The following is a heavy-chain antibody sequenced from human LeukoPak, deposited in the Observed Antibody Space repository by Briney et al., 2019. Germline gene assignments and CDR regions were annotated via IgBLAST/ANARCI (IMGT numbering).Heavy chain of an antibody. CDR1: GGSISSSSYY. Sequence: PSETLSLTCTVSGGSISSSSYYWSWIRQPPGKGLEWIGEINHSGSTNYNPSLKSRVTISVDTSKNQFSLKLSSVTAADTAVYYCARSYQLLFNWGQGTLVTVSS. CDR3: ARSYQLLFN. CDR2: INHSGST. V-gene: IGHV4-39*07. D-gene: IGHD2-2*01. J-gene: IGHJ4*02.